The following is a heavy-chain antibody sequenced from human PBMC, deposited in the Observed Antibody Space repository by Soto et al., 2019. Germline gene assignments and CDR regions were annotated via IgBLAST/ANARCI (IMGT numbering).Heavy chain of an antibody. CDR2: TSYRGTA. CDR1: GGSISETYW. D-gene: IGHD1-1*01. Sequence: QVQLQESGPGLVEPSETLSLTCAVSGGSISETYWWSWVRQPPGKGLQWIGETSYRGTAHCTPSLGSRVAVSMGTSRNQISLTLISVTAADSASYYCARHVGVPGTRGFDYWGQGTLVTVSS. V-gene: IGHV4-4*02. J-gene: IGHJ4*02. CDR3: ARHVGVPGTRGFDY.